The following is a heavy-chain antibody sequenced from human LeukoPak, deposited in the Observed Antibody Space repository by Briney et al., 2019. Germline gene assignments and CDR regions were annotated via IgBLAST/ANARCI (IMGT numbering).Heavy chain of an antibody. J-gene: IGHJ4*02. CDR1: GFTFSSYW. V-gene: IGHV3-74*01. Sequence: GGFLRLSCTASGFTFSSYWMHWVRHAPGKGLVWVSRINSDGGSTSYADSVKGRFTISRDNAKNTLYLQMNSLRAEDTAVYYCARRIQGMAPYYFDYWGQGTLVTVSS. D-gene: IGHD5-24*01. CDR2: INSDGGST. CDR3: ARRIQGMAPYYFDY.